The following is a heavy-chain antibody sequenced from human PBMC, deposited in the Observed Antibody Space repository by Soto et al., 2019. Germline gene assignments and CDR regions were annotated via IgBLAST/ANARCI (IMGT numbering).Heavy chain of an antibody. V-gene: IGHV4-31*03. D-gene: IGHD6-6*01. J-gene: IGHJ6*02. Sequence: QVQLQESGPGLVKPSQTLSLTCTVSGGSISSGGYYWTWIRQHPGKGLEWIGYNYYSGITYYNPSLKSRVTISLDTSKNQFSLKLSSVPAADTAVYYCARCSSIAGLYYGMDVWGQGTTVTVSS. CDR3: ARCSSIAGLYYGMDV. CDR2: NYYSGIT. CDR1: GGSISSGGYY.